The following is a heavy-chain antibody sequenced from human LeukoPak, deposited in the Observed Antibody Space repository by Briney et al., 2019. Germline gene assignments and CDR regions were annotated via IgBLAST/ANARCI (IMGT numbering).Heavy chain of an antibody. CDR3: AKPYGDYGFYGMDV. V-gene: IGHV3-30*18. Sequence: GGSLRLSCAASAFTFSSYWMSWVRQAPGKGLEWVAVISYDGSNKYYADSVKGRFTISRDNSKNTLYLQMNSLRAEDTAVYYCAKPYGDYGFYGMDVWGQGTTVTVSS. D-gene: IGHD4-17*01. CDR2: ISYDGSNK. J-gene: IGHJ6*02. CDR1: AFTFSSYW.